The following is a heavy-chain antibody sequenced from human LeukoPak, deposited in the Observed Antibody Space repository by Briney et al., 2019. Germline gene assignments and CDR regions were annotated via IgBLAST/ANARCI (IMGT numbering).Heavy chain of an antibody. Sequence: GGSLRLSCAASGFTFDDYAMHWVRQVPGKGLEWVSLISWNSRTIYYADSVKGRFSISRDNAKNSLYLQVNSLRADDTAVYYCAREHSGYDFPGRDYYYMDVWGKGTMVTVSS. CDR3: AREHSGYDFPGRDYYYMDV. V-gene: IGHV3-9*01. CDR2: ISWNSRTI. J-gene: IGHJ6*03. CDR1: GFTFDDYA. D-gene: IGHD5-12*01.